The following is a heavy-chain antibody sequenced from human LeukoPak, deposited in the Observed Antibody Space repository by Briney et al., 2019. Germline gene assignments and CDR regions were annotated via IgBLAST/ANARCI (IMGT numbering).Heavy chain of an antibody. CDR3: ARGRFGPLPDY. Sequence: GGSLRLSCAASGFTFSSYWMSWVRQAPGKGLEWVANIKQDGSEKYYVDSVKGRFTISRDNAKNSLYLQMNSLRAADTAVYYCARGRFGPLPDYWGQGTLVTVSS. CDR1: GFTFSSYW. CDR2: IKQDGSEK. V-gene: IGHV3-7*01. J-gene: IGHJ4*02. D-gene: IGHD3-3*01.